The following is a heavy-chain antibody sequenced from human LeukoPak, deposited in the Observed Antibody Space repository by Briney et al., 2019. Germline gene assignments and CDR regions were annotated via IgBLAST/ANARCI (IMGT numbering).Heavy chain of an antibody. CDR3: ARGESSSGWYYYFDL. D-gene: IGHD6-19*01. V-gene: IGHV4-59*08. J-gene: IGHJ2*01. CDR2: IYYSGST. CDR1: GGSISSYY. Sequence: PSETLSLTCTVSGGSISSYYWSWIRQPPGKGLEWIGYIYYSGSTNYNPSLKSRVTISVDTSKNQFSLQLRSVTAADTAVYYCARGESSSGWYYYFDLWGRGTLVTVSS.